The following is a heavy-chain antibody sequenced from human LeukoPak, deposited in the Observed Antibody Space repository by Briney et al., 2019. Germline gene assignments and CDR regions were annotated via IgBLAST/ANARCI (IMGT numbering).Heavy chain of an antibody. J-gene: IGHJ3*02. D-gene: IGHD3-22*01. V-gene: IGHV1-46*01. CDR1: GYIFTSYY. CDR2: INPSGGSI. CDR3: ARGRNYYDGSGYYYEGDAFDI. Sequence: GASVKVSCKASGYIFTSYYMYWVRQAPGQGLEWMGIINPSGGSIRYAQKFQGRVTMTRDTSTSTVYMELSSLRSEDTAVYYCARGRNYYDGSGYYYEGDAFDIWGQGTMVTVSS.